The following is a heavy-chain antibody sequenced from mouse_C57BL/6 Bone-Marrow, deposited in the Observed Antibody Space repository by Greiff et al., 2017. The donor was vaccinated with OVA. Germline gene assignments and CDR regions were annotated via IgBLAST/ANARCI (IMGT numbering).Heavy chain of an antibody. CDR2: IYPGDGDT. D-gene: IGHD2-3*01. CDR1: GYAFSSSW. V-gene: IGHV1-82*01. J-gene: IGHJ2*01. CDR3: ARQEDGYYASYFDY. Sequence: LVESGPELVKPGASVKISCKASGYAFSSSWMNWVKQRPGKGLEWIGRIYPGDGDTNYNGKFKGKATLTADKSSSTAYMQLSSLPSEDSAVYFCARQEDGYYASYFDYWGQGTTLTVSS.